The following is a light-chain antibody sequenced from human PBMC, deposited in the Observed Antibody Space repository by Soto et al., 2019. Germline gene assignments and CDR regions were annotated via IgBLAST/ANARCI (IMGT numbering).Light chain of an antibody. Sequence: QSALTQPPSASGSPGQSVTISCTGTSSDVGGHNYVSWYQHHPGKAPRLMIYEVTKRPSGVPDRFSGSKSGNTASLTVSGLQADDEADYYCNSYVGATGVFGGGTKVTVL. V-gene: IGLV2-8*01. J-gene: IGLJ2*01. CDR1: SSDVGGHNY. CDR2: EVT. CDR3: NSYVGATGV.